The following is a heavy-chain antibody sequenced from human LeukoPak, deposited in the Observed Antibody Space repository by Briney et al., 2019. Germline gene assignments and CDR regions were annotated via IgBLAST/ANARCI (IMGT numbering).Heavy chain of an antibody. V-gene: IGHV3-73*01. CDR1: GFTFSGSA. CDR2: IRSKANNYAT. D-gene: IGHD3-16*02. J-gene: IGHJ4*02. CDR3: TRGLTFGGVIVIPT. Sequence: GGSLRLSCAASGFTFSGSAMHWVRQASGKGLEWVCRIRSKANNYATLYGVSVKGRFTISRDDSRNTTYLQMNSLTTEDTAVYYCTRGLTFGGVIVIPTWGQGTLVTVSS.